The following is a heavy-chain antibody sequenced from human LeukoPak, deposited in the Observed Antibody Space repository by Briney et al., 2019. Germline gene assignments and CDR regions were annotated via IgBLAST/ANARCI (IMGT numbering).Heavy chain of an antibody. J-gene: IGHJ5*02. CDR1: GGSPSGDY. Sequence: ALETLSLSPSVSGGSPSGDYWSGIRQSPRKGLECIAYMYFRVSTHYNPPLTSRVTLSVDTSKNQFSLKLSALTAPHTPMYFFAMATGATTGYFWFFPWGEGGLVT. V-gene: IGHV4-59*03. D-gene: IGHD3-9*01. CDR3: AMATGATTGYFWFFP. CDR2: MYFRVST.